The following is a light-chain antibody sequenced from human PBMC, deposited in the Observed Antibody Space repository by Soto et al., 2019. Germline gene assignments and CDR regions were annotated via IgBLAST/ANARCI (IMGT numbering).Light chain of an antibody. CDR1: QSVSSN. Sequence: EIVMTQSPATLSVSPGERATLSCRASQSVSSNLAWYQQKPGQAPTLLIYGASARASGIPARFSGSGSGTEFTLTISSLQPDDFATYYCQQYHSSPYTFGQGTKLEI. CDR3: QQYHSSPYT. V-gene: IGKV3-15*01. J-gene: IGKJ2*01. CDR2: GAS.